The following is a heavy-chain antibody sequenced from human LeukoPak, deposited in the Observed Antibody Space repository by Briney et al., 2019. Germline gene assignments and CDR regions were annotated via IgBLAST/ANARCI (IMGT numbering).Heavy chain of an antibody. J-gene: IGHJ5*02. Sequence: GGSLRLSCAASGFTFGSYSMNWVRQAPGKGLEWVSYISSSSSTIYYADSVKGRFTISRDNAKNSLYLQMNSLRAEDTAVYYCARDGNRRGYCSSTSCPNWFDPWGQGTLVTVSS. CDR2: ISSSSSTI. V-gene: IGHV3-48*01. CDR3: ARDGNRRGYCSSTSCPNWFDP. D-gene: IGHD2-2*01. CDR1: GFTFGSYS.